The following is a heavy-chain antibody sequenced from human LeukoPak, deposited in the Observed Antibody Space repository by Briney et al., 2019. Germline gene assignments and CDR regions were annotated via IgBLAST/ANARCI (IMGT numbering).Heavy chain of an antibody. Sequence: GGSLRLSCAASGFIFSSYAMSWVRQAPGKGLEWVSAISGSGGSTYYADSVKGRFTSSRDNSKNTLYLQMNSLRAEDTAVYYCAKDLRYSYGYVFVYWGQGTLVTVSS. J-gene: IGHJ4*02. D-gene: IGHD5-18*01. CDR2: ISGSGGST. CDR3: AKDLRYSYGYVFVY. V-gene: IGHV3-23*01. CDR1: GFIFSSYA.